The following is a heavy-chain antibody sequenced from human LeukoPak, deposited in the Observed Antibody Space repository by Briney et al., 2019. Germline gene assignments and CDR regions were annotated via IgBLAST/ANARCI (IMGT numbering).Heavy chain of an antibody. J-gene: IGHJ5*02. Sequence: PSETLSLTCTVSGDSIDSSNYFWVWTRQPPGKGLQWIGSIYYSGITYYNPSLESRVAISVDTSKNYFSLRLTSVTAADTAIYFCARSFSTSLKNWFDPWGQGTLVTVSS. CDR3: ARSFSTSLKNWFDP. D-gene: IGHD6-6*01. V-gene: IGHV4-39*07. CDR2: IYYSGIT. CDR1: GDSIDSSNYF.